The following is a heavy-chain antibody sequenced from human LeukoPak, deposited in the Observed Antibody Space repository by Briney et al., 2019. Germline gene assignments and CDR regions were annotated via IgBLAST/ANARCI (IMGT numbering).Heavy chain of an antibody. D-gene: IGHD4-17*01. CDR2: ISYDGSNK. V-gene: IGHV3-30-3*01. J-gene: IGHJ6*02. CDR3: ARDSPVATVTTRQVYYYYGMDV. Sequence: GRSLRLSCAASGFTFSSYAMHWVRQAPGKGLEWVAVISYDGSNKYYADSVKGRFTISRDNSKNTLYLQMNSLRAEDTAVYYCARDSPVATVTTRQVYYYYGMDVWGQGTTVTVSS. CDR1: GFTFSSYA.